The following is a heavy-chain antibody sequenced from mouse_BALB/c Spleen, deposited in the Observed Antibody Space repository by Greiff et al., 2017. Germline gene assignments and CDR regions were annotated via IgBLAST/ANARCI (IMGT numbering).Heavy chain of an antibody. CDR3: ARDYYGSSYDYFDY. CDR2: IRNKANGYTT. V-gene: IGHV7-3*02. D-gene: IGHD1-1*01. CDR1: GFTFTDYY. J-gene: IGHJ2*01. Sequence: EVKLMESGGGLVQPGGSLRLSCATSGFTFTDYYMSWVRQPPGKALEWLGFIRNKANGYTTEYTASVKGRFTISRDNSQSILYLQMNTLRAEDSATYYCARDYYGSSYDYFDYWGQGTTLTVSS.